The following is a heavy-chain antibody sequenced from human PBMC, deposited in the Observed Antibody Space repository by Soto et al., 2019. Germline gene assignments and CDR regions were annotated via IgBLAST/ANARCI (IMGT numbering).Heavy chain of an antibody. CDR3: ARDPYSSLAFDI. J-gene: IGHJ3*02. D-gene: IGHD6-19*01. V-gene: IGHV1-3*01. CDR1: GYTFTNYA. Sequence: GASVKVSCKSSGYTFTNYAIHCVRQAPGQRLEWMGWINAGNGNTKYSQKFQGRVTITRDTSASTGYMELSSLRSEDTAVYYCARDPYSSLAFDIWGQGTMVTVSS. CDR2: INAGNGNT.